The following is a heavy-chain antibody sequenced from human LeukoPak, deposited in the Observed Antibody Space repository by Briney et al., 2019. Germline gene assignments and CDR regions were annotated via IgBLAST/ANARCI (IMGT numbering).Heavy chain of an antibody. CDR1: GGTFISYA. Sequence: SVKVSFKAFGGTFISYAISWVRQAPGQGLEWMGRIIPIFGIANYAQKFQGRVTITADKSTSTAYMELSSLRSEDTAVYYCARAYRSTMVRGAKSYFDYWGQGTLVTVSS. J-gene: IGHJ4*02. CDR3: ARAYRSTMVRGAKSYFDY. D-gene: IGHD3-10*01. V-gene: IGHV1-69*04. CDR2: IIPIFGIA.